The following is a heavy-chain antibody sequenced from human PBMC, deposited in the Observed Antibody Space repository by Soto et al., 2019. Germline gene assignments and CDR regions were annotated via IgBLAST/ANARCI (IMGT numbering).Heavy chain of an antibody. Sequence: SGPTLVNPTQTLTLTCPFSGFSLSTSGVGVGWIRQPPGKALEWLALIYWDDDKRYSPSLKSRLTITKDTSKNQVVLTMTNMDPVDTATYYCAHQSPYDFWSGYGPQVVLDYFDYWGQGTLVTVSS. CDR2: IYWDDDK. CDR1: GFSLSTSGVG. J-gene: IGHJ4*02. CDR3: AHQSPYDFWSGYGPQVVLDYFDY. V-gene: IGHV2-5*02. D-gene: IGHD3-3*01.